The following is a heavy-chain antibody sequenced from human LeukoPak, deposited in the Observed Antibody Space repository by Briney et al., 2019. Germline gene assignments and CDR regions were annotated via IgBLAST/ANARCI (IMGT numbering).Heavy chain of an antibody. D-gene: IGHD3-22*01. CDR3: ARRDGGYGYYYDYSEF. Sequence: SETLSLTCTVSGGSISSYYWSWIRQPPGKGLEWIGYIYYSGSTNYNPSLKSRVTISVDTSKNQFSLKLSSVTAADTAVYYCARRDGGYGYYYDYSEFWGQGTLVTVSS. CDR1: GGSISSYY. CDR2: IYYSGST. J-gene: IGHJ4*02. V-gene: IGHV4-59*01.